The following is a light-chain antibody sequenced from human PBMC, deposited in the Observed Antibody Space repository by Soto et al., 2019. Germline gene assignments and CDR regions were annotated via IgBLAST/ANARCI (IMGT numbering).Light chain of an antibody. Sequence: QSALTQPASVSGSPGQSITISCAGTSGDVGGYDYVSWYQQHPGKAPKLMIYDVSNRPSGVSNRFSGSKSGNTASLTISGLQAEDEADYYCSSYTSSNTVVFGGGTKLPS. CDR3: SSYTSSNTVV. CDR1: SGDVGGYDY. J-gene: IGLJ2*01. CDR2: DVS. V-gene: IGLV2-14*01.